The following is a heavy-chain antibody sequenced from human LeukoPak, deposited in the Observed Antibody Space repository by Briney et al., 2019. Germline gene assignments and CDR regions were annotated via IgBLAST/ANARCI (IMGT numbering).Heavy chain of an antibody. CDR1: GGSFSGYY. J-gene: IGHJ3*02. CDR3: ARDGGSGSDAFDI. V-gene: IGHV3-53*01. Sequence: ETLSLTCAVYGGSFSGYYWSWIRQPPGKGLEWVSVIYSGGSTYYADSVKGRFTISRDNSKNTLYLQMNSLRAEDTAVYYCARDGGSGSDAFDIWGQGTMVTVSS. D-gene: IGHD3-10*01. CDR2: IYSGGST.